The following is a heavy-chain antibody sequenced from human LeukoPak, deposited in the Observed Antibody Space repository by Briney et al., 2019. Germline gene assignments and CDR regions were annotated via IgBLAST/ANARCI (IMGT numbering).Heavy chain of an antibody. CDR3: ARDHNFDY. V-gene: IGHV4-39*07. CDR1: GGSISSSSYY. J-gene: IGHJ4*02. Sequence: PSETLXLTCTVSGGSISSSSYYWGWIRQPPGKGLEWIGSIYYSGSTYDNPSLKTRVTISVDTSKTQFSLTLSSVTAADTAVSYCARDHNFDYWGQGTLVTVSS. CDR2: IYYSGST.